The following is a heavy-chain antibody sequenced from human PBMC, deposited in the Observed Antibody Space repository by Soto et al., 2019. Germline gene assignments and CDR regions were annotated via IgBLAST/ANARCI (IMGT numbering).Heavy chain of an antibody. Sequence: SETLSLTCDVSSSVSGYSLSSDYYWGWIRQPPGKGLEWIGSIYHSGTTYYSPSLKSRVTISVDTSKKRFALKLSSVTAADTAVYYWARVKRGIESSSWPPGWVDYGMDVWGQGTTVTVSS. D-gene: IGHD6-13*01. V-gene: IGHV4-38-2*01. CDR3: ARVKRGIESSSWPPGWVDYGMDV. J-gene: IGHJ6*02. CDR2: IYHSGTT. CDR1: GYSLSSDYY.